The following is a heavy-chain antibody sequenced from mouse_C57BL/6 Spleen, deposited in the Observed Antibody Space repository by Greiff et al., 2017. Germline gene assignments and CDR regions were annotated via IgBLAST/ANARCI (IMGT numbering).Heavy chain of an antibody. CDR2: IRNKANGDTT. J-gene: IGHJ3*01. CDR3: ARVYGNYEGWFAY. D-gene: IGHD2-10*02. Sequence: EVQGVESGGGLVQPGGSLSLSCAASGFTFTDYYMSWVRQPPGKALEWLGFIRNKANGDTTEYSASVKGRFTISRDNSKSILYLQMNALRAEDSATYYCARVYGNYEGWFAYWGQGTLVTVSA. CDR1: GFTFTDYY. V-gene: IGHV7-3*01.